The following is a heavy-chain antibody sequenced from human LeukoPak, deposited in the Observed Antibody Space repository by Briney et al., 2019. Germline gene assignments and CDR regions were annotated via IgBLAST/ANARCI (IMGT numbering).Heavy chain of an antibody. CDR3: ARVSVYFDS. Sequence: SETLSLTCTVSGGSISSYYVSWIRQPPGKGLEWIGYISYTGSTDYNPSLKSRVTISVDMSKNQFSLKVSSVTAADTAVYYSARVSVYFDSWGQGTLVTVSS. CDR2: ISYTGST. CDR1: GGSISSYY. J-gene: IGHJ4*02. V-gene: IGHV4-59*01.